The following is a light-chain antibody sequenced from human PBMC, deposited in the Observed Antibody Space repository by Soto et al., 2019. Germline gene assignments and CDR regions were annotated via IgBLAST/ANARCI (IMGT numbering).Light chain of an antibody. CDR2: EAS. V-gene: IGKV3-20*01. Sequence: DTVLTQSPGTLSLSPGERATLSCRASQSVNSRHIAWYQVKPGQAPRLLIYEASSRATGIPDRFSGGGSGTDFTLSISKVEPEDFAVYYCQQYGRPPRATFGQGTRLEIK. J-gene: IGKJ5*01. CDR1: QSVNSRH. CDR3: QQYGRPPRAT.